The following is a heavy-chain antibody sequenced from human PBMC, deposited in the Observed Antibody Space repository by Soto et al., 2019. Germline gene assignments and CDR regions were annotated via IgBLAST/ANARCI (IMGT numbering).Heavy chain of an antibody. CDR2: INPSGGST. V-gene: IGHV1-46*01. Sequence: ASVKVSCKASGYTFTSYYMHWVRQAPGQRLEWMGIINPSGGSTSYAQKFQGRVAMTRDTSTSTVYIELSSLRSEDTAVYYCARWGRHRDCSGGSCDYYGMDVWGQGTTVTVSS. CDR1: GYTFTSYY. CDR3: ARWGRHRDCSGGSCDYYGMDV. J-gene: IGHJ6*02. D-gene: IGHD2-15*01.